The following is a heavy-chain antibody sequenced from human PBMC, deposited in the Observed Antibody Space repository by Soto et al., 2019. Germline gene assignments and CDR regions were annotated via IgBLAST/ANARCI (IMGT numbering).Heavy chain of an antibody. V-gene: IGHV1-3*01. Sequence: ASVKVSCKASGYTFTSYAMHWLLQAPGQRLEWMGWINAGNGNTKYSQKFQGRVTITRDTSASTAYMELSSLRSEDTAVYYCARGGYCSGGSFYARAFDIWGQGTMVTVSS. J-gene: IGHJ3*02. CDR3: ARGGYCSGGSFYARAFDI. CDR2: INAGNGNT. D-gene: IGHD2-15*01. CDR1: GYTFTSYA.